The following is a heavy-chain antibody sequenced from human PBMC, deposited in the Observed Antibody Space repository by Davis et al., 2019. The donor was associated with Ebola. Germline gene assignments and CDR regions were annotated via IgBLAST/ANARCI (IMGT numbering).Heavy chain of an antibody. D-gene: IGHD3-10*01. CDR3: ARKTESDY. V-gene: IGHV3-30*19. Sequence: GESLKISCAASGFTLSGYDMNWVRQAPGKGLQWVAVIWDDGSNKYYADSVKGRFTISRDNSKNTLYLQMNSLRAEDTAVYYCARKTESDYWGQGTLVTVSS. J-gene: IGHJ4*02. CDR2: IWDDGSNK. CDR1: GFTLSGYD.